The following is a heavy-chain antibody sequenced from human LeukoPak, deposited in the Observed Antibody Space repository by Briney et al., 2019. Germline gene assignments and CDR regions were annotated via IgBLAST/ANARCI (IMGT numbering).Heavy chain of an antibody. CDR3: ARVGFGGYDLGAFDI. V-gene: IGHV3-30-3*01. D-gene: IGHD5-12*01. CDR1: GITFSDHY. J-gene: IGHJ3*02. Sequence: GGSLRLSCEVSGITFSDHYVDWVRQAPGKGLEWVAVISYDGSNKYYADSVKGRFTISRDNSKNTGYLQMNSLRTEDTAVYYCARVGFGGYDLGAFDIWGQGTMVTVSS. CDR2: ISYDGSNK.